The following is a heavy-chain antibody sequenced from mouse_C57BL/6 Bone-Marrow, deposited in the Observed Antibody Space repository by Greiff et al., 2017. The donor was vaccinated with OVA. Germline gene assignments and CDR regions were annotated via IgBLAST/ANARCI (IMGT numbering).Heavy chain of an antibody. CDR2: INPYNGDT. J-gene: IGHJ4*01. CDR3: ARGGAYYYGSSYLYYYAMDY. CDR1: GYSFTGYF. D-gene: IGHD1-1*01. V-gene: IGHV1-37*01. Sequence: VQLQQSGPELVKPGASVKISCKASGYSFTGYFMNWVKQSHGKSLEWIGRINPYNGDTFYNQKFKGKATLTVDKSSSTAHMELLSLTSEDFAVYYWARGGAYYYGSSYLYYYAMDYWGQGTSVTVSS.